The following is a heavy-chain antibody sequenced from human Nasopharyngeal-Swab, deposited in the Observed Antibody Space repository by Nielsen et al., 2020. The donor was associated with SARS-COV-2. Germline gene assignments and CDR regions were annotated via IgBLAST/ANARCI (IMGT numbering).Heavy chain of an antibody. J-gene: IGHJ6*03. Sequence: WVRQAPGQGLEWMGIINPTDGSTSYAQKFEGRVTMTRVTSASTAYMELSSLRSEDTAVYYCARDHLGAKQLNWRYYYYYYMDVWGKGTTVTVSS. V-gene: IGHV1-46*01. CDR3: ARDHLGAKQLNWRYYYYYYMDV. CDR2: INPTDGST. D-gene: IGHD2-8*02.